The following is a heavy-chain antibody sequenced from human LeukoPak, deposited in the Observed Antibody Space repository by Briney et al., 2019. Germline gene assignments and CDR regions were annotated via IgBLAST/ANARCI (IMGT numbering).Heavy chain of an antibody. CDR1: GSTFTGYY. CDR2: INPNSGGT. Sequence: EASVKVSCKASGSTFTGYYMHLVRQAPGQGLEWMGRINPNSGGTNYAQKFQGRVTMTRDTSISTAYMELSRLRSDDTAVYYCARPHGIVAAGTSGDFHYWGQGTLVTVSS. CDR3: ARPHGIVAAGTSGDFHY. J-gene: IGHJ4*02. D-gene: IGHD6-13*01. V-gene: IGHV1-2*06.